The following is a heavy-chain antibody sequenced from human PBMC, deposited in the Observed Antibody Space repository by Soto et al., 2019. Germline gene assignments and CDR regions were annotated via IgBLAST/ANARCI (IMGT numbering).Heavy chain of an antibody. Sequence: QITLEESGPTLVKSTQTLTLTCTFSGFSLITSGEAVGWIRQPPGKALEWLALIYWDDVRRYSPSLRTRLTITKDPSKNRVVLTMTNVDPVDTATYYCVHVPWFGALLPITWGQGTLVTVSS. CDR2: IYWDDVR. CDR1: GFSLITSGEA. V-gene: IGHV2-5*02. D-gene: IGHD3-10*01. J-gene: IGHJ4*02. CDR3: VHVPWFGALLPIT.